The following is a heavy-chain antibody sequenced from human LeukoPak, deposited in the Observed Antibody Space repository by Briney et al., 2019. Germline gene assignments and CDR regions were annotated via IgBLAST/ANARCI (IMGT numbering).Heavy chain of an antibody. CDR1: LVSTTSNF. Sequence: SETLSLTCTVSLVSTTSNFCSSGRQPPGKGLEWIGEIHRSGSPNYNPSLQSRVTISIDRSRNQIAPELSSVTAADTGVYNCAREIVGGFSPWAYWGQGTLVTVSS. J-gene: IGHJ4*02. CDR2: IHRSGSP. CDR3: AREIVGGFSPWAY. D-gene: IGHD1-26*01. V-gene: IGHV4-4*02.